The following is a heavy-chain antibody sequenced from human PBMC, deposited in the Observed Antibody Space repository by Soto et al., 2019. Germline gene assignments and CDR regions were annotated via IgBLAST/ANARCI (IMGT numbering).Heavy chain of an antibody. CDR3: ARDLGDTVDDYGIDV. CDR1: GFTFSSYS. D-gene: IGHD3-16*01. J-gene: IGHJ6*02. CDR2: ISSSSSYI. V-gene: IGHV3-21*01. Sequence: WGSLRLSGAASGFTFSSYSMNWVRQAPGKGLEWVSSISSSSSYIYYADAVKCRFTISRDNAKNSLYLQMNSLRAEDTAVYYCARDLGDTVDDYGIDVWRQGTTVTVSS.